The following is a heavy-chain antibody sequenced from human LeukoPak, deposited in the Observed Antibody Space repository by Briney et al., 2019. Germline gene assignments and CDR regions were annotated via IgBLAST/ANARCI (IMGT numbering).Heavy chain of an antibody. CDR3: TRPYYYDSSGLDY. V-gene: IGHV3-73*01. CDR2: IRSRANSYAT. D-gene: IGHD3-22*01. Sequence: GGSLRLSCAASGFTFSGSAMHWVRQASGKGLEWVGRIRSRANSYATAYAASVKGRFTISRDDSKNTAYLQMNSLKTEDTAVYYCTRPYYYDSSGLDYWGQGTLVTVSS. CDR1: GFTFSGSA. J-gene: IGHJ4*02.